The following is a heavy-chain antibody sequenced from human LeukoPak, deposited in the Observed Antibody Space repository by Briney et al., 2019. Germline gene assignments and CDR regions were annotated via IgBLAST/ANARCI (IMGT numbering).Heavy chain of an antibody. J-gene: IGHJ4*02. CDR1: GFTFSGYS. V-gene: IGHV3-9*01. CDR3: AKGRYYDFWSGYSPLDY. CDR2: ISWNSGSI. D-gene: IGHD3-3*01. Sequence: PAKSLTLSCAAYGFTFSGYSMHWIRQPPGKGLEWIAGISWNSGSIGYEDSVKGRFTISRDNAKNSLYLQMNSLRAEDTAFYYCAKGRYYDFWSGYSPLDYWGQGTLVTVSS.